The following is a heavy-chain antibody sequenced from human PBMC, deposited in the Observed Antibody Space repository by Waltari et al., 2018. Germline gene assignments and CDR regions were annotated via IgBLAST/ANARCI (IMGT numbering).Heavy chain of an antibody. CDR2: INHSGST. CDR3: ASDLAAPFATTDYYGMDV. Sequence: QVQLQQWGAGLLKPSETLSLTCAVYGGSFSGYYWSWIRQPPGKGLEWIGEINHSGSTNYHPALKSRVTISVDPSKNQFSLKLSSVTAADTAVYYCASDLAAPFATTDYYGMDVWGQGTTVTVSS. D-gene: IGHD6-13*01. V-gene: IGHV4-34*01. J-gene: IGHJ6*02. CDR1: GGSFSGYY.